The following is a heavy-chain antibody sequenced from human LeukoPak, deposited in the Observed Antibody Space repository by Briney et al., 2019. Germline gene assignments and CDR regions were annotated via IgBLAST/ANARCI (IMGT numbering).Heavy chain of an antibody. CDR1: GGTFISYA. D-gene: IGHD5-18*01. CDR2: IINIFGTA. V-gene: IGHV1-69*13. J-gene: IGHJ3*02. CDR3: ARDLSSRGYTYGTPAFTFDI. Sequence: GASVTVSCKASGGTFISYAISWVRQAAGQGLEWMGGIINIFGTAKYAQKFQGRVTIIPDESTSTVYMELSSLRPEDTAVYYCARDLSSRGYTYGTPAFTFDIWGQGTMVTVSS.